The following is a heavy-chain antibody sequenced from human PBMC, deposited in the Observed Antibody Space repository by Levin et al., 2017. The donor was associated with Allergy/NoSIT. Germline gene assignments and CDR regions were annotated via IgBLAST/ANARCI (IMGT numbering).Heavy chain of an antibody. V-gene: IGHV4-34*01. D-gene: IGHD4-11*01. Sequence: PSETLSLTCAVYGGSFSGYYWSWIRQPPGKGLEWIGEINHSGSTNYNPSLKSRVTISVDTSKNQFSLKLSSVTAADTAVYYCARGQTTVRYYYYYYMDVWGKGTTVTVSS. CDR2: INHSGST. J-gene: IGHJ6*03. CDR3: ARGQTTVRYYYYYYMDV. CDR1: GGSFSGYY.